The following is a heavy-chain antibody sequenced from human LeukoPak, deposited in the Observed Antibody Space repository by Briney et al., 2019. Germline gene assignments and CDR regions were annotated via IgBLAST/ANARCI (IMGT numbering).Heavy chain of an antibody. D-gene: IGHD6-13*01. CDR1: GGSISSGSYF. J-gene: IGHJ4*02. CDR2: IYYSGST. CDR3: ARSDGSSPDY. Sequence: PSQTLSLTCSVSGGSISSGSYFWSWIRQPPGKGLEWIGYIYYSGSTNYNPSLKSRVTISVDTSKNQFSLKLNSVTAADTAVYYCARSDGSSPDYWGQGTLVTVSS. V-gene: IGHV4-61*01.